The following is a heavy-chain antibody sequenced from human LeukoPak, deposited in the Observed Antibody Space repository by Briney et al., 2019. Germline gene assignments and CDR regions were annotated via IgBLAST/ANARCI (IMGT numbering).Heavy chain of an antibody. CDR1: ENTFTVYY. CDR3: AREHDFWSGSSPLRH. V-gene: IGHV1-2*02. J-gene: IGHJ4*02. D-gene: IGHD3-3*01. CDR2: INPNSGGT. Sequence: ASVKVSCKAPENTFTVYYIHWLRQAPGQGLEWMGWINPNSGGTSYAQKFRGRVTMTSDTSISTAYVELSSLRSDDTAVYYCAREHDFWSGSSPLRHWGQGTLVTVFS.